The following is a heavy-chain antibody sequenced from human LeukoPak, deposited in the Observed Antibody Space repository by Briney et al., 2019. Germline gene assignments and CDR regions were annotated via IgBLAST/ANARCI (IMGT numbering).Heavy chain of an antibody. CDR2: INHSGST. CDR1: GGSFSGYY. CDR3: ATGRSQYYYDSSGYYFDY. J-gene: IGHJ4*02. V-gene: IGHV4-34*01. D-gene: IGHD3-22*01. Sequence: SETLSLTCAVYGGSFSGYYWSWIRQPPGKGLEWIGEINHSGSTNYNPSLKSRVTISVDTSKNQFSLKLSSVTAADTAVYYCATGRSQYYYDSSGYYFDYWGQGTLVTVSS.